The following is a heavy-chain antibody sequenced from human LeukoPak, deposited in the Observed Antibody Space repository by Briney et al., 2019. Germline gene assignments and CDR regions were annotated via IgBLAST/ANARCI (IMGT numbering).Heavy chain of an antibody. V-gene: IGHV1-8*03. Sequence: GASVKVSCKASGYTFNTYDINWVRQAPGQGLEWMGWMSPSSGDTGYAQKFQGRLTIVGDASISTSYMDLTSLTSEDTAVYYCTRGVGAAGYYYYMDVWGKGTTVTVSS. CDR1: GYTFNTYD. D-gene: IGHD3-16*01. CDR2: MSPSSGDT. J-gene: IGHJ6*03. CDR3: TRGVGAAGYYYYMDV.